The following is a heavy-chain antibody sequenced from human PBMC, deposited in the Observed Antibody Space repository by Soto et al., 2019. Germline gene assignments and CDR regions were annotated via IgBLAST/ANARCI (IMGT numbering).Heavy chain of an antibody. CDR1: GGTFSSYA. Sequence: ASVKVSCKASGGTFSSYAISWVRQAPGQGLEWMGGIIPIFGTANYAQKFQGRVTITADKSTSTAYMELSSLRSEDTAVYYCARVPVVVVPAAIRGFYYYGMDVWGPGTPVTVXS. CDR2: IIPIFGTA. J-gene: IGHJ6*02. CDR3: ARVPVVVVPAAIRGFYYYGMDV. D-gene: IGHD2-2*02. V-gene: IGHV1-69*06.